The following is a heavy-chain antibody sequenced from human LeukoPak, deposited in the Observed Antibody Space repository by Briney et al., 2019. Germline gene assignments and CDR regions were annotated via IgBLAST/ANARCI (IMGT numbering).Heavy chain of an antibody. CDR1: GYSFTSYW. V-gene: IGHV5-51*01. Sequence: GESLKISCRGSGYSFTSYWIGWVRQMPGKGLEWMGIIYPGGSDTRYSPSFQGQVTISADKSISTAYLQWSSLKASDTAMYYCARHGQQLVRGTWFDPWGQGTLVTVSS. CDR3: ARHGQQLVRGTWFDP. CDR2: IYPGGSDT. J-gene: IGHJ5*02. D-gene: IGHD6-13*01.